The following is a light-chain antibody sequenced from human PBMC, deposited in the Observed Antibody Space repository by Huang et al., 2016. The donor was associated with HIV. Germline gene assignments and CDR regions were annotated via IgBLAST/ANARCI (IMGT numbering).Light chain of an antibody. CDR1: QNVSTN. CDR3: QHYDNWAPAT. Sequence: EIVMTQSPVTLSVSPGESATLSCRASQNVSTNLAWYQHTPGRAHRRFIYGASTRATRVPARVRTSGSGTEFTLTVGGLRSDDFAVYYCQHYDNWAPATFGQGTKLEFK. CDR2: GAS. J-gene: IGKJ1*01. V-gene: IGKV3-15*01.